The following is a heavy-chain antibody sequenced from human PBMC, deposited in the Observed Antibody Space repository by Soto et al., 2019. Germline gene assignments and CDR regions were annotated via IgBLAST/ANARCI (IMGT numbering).Heavy chain of an antibody. D-gene: IGHD3-10*01. CDR2: ISGSGGST. V-gene: IGHV3-23*01. CDR3: AKVLMYYYGSGDNWFDP. Sequence: GSLRLSCAASGFTFSSYAMSWVRQAPGKGLEWVSAISGSGGSTYYADSVKGRFTISRDNSKNTLYLQMNSLRAEDTAVYYCAKVLMYYYGSGDNWFDPWGQGTLVTVSS. J-gene: IGHJ5*02. CDR1: GFTFSSYA.